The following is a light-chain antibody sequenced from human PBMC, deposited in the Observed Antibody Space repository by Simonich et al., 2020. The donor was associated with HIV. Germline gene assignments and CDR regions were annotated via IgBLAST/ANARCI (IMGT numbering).Light chain of an antibody. V-gene: IGKV3-15*01. CDR1: QSVSSN. Sequence: EIVMTQSPATLSVSPGERATLSCRASQSVSSNLAWYQQKPGPAPRLLIYGASTRATGIPARFSGSGSGTEFTLTISSRQSEDFAVYYCQQYNNWTPMTFGGGTKVEIK. J-gene: IGKJ4*01. CDR2: GAS. CDR3: QQYNNWTPMT.